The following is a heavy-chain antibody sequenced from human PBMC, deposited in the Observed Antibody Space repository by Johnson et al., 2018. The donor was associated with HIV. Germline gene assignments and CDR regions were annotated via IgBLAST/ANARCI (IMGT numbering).Heavy chain of an antibody. Sequence: VQLVESGGGLVKPGGSLRLSCAASGFTFSNAWMSWVRQAPGKGLAWVGRIKSKTDGGTTDYAAPVKGRFTISRDDSKNTLYLQMNSLRAEDTAVYYCAKDRLFGFRNDAFDIWGQGTMVTVSS. V-gene: IGHV3-15*01. J-gene: IGHJ3*02. CDR1: GFTFSNAW. CDR2: IKSKTDGGTT. D-gene: IGHD3-16*01. CDR3: AKDRLFGFRNDAFDI.